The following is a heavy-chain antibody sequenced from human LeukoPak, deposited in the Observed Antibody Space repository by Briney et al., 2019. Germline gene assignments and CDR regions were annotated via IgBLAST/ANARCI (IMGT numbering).Heavy chain of an antibody. Sequence: PGGSLRLSCAASGFTFSSYSMNWVRQAPGKGLEWVSSISSSSSYIYYADSVKGRFTISRDNSKNTPYLQMNSLRAEDTAVYYCARGSMTTVTTVFDPWGQGTLVTVSS. D-gene: IGHD4-17*01. CDR1: GFTFSSYS. CDR2: ISSSSSYI. CDR3: ARGSMTTVTTVFDP. V-gene: IGHV3-21*01. J-gene: IGHJ5*02.